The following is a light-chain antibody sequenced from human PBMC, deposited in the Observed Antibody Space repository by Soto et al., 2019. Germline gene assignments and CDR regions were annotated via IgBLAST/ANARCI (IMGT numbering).Light chain of an antibody. CDR2: DVS. Sequence: QSVLTQPASVSGSPGQSITISCTGTSSDVGGYNYVSWYQQHPGKAPKLMIYDVSNRPSGVSNRFSGSKSGNTASLTISGLQAEDEADYYCSSYTSPGVFGTGTKV. CDR1: SSDVGGYNY. CDR3: SSYTSPGV. V-gene: IGLV2-14*01. J-gene: IGLJ1*01.